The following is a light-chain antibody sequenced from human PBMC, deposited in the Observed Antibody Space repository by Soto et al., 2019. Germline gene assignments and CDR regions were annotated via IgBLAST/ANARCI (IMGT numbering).Light chain of an antibody. CDR1: QRVSSSY. CDR3: PQYGSSTGT. CDR2: GAS. Sequence: EIVLTQSPGTLSLSPGERATLSCRASQRVSSSYLAWYQQKPGQAPRLLIYGASSRATGIPDRFSGSGSGTDFTLTISRLEPEDFAVYYCPQYGSSTGTFGQGTKVEIK. J-gene: IGKJ1*01. V-gene: IGKV3-20*01.